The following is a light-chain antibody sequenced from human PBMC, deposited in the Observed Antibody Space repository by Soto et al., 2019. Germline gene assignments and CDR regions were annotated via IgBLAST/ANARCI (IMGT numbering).Light chain of an antibody. CDR2: AAS. Sequence: DIQLTQSPSFLSASVGDRVTITCRASQGISSYLAWYQQKPGKDPKLLIYAASTSQSGVPSRFSGSGSGTEFALTISSLMPEDFTTYYCQQLNSFPLTFGQGTTVEIK. J-gene: IGKJ1*01. CDR3: QQLNSFPLT. CDR1: QGISSY. V-gene: IGKV1-9*01.